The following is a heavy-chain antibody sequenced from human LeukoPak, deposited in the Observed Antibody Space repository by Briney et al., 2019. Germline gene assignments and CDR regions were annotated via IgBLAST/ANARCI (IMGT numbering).Heavy chain of an antibody. CDR2: IYYSGST. Sequence: SETLSLTCTVSGGSISSYYWSWIRQPPGKGLEWIGYIYYSGSTNYNPSLKSRVTISVDTSKNQFSLKLSSVTAADTAVYYCAGRSTSAPYYYYYYMDVWGKGTTVTISS. J-gene: IGHJ6*03. D-gene: IGHD2-2*01. CDR1: GGSISSYY. CDR3: AGRSTSAPYYYYYYMDV. V-gene: IGHV4-59*01.